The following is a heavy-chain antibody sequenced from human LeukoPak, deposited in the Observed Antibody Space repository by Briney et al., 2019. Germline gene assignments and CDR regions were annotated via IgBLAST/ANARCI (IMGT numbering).Heavy chain of an antibody. D-gene: IGHD3-22*01. J-gene: IGHJ5*02. Sequence: PSETLSLTCSVSGYSISSGYHGGWIRQPPGKGLEWIGSIYYNGATSYNPSLKSRVTISLDTSKNQFSLKLTSVTAADTAVYYCARDRRYYDTRGSPLGWFDPWGQGTLVTVSS. V-gene: IGHV4-38-2*02. CDR2: IYYNGAT. CDR3: ARDRRYYDTRGSPLGWFDP. CDR1: GYSISSGYH.